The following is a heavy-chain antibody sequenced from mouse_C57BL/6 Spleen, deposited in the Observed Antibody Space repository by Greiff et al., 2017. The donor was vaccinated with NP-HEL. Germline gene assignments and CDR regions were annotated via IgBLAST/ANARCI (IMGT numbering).Heavy chain of an antibody. V-gene: IGHV1-4*01. J-gene: IGHJ4*01. CDR1: GYTFTSYT. CDR3: ASLYGNDAMDY. CDR2: INPSSGYT. D-gene: IGHD2-1*01. Sequence: VQLQQSGAELARPGASVKMSCKASGYTFTSYTMHWVKQRPGQGLEWIGYINPSSGYTKYNQKFKDKATLTADKSSSTAYMQLSSLTSEDSAVYYCASLYGNDAMDYWGQGTSVTVSS.